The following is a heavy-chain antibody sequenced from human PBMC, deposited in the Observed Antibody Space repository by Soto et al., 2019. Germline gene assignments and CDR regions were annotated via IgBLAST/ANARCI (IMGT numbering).Heavy chain of an antibody. CDR3: ASQHSGFDY. V-gene: IGHV3-21*05. CDR2: ISSSSSYI. J-gene: IGHJ4*02. D-gene: IGHD3-10*01. CDR1: GFTFSSYS. Sequence: EVQLVESGGGLVQPGGSLRLSCAASGFTFSSYSMNWVRQAPGKGLEWVSYISSSSSYIYYADSVKGRFTISRDNAKNSLYLQMNSLRAEDTAVYYCASQHSGFDYWGQGTLVTVSS.